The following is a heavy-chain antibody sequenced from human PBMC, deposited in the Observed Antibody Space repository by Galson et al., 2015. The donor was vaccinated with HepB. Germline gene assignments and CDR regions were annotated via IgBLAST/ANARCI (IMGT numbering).Heavy chain of an antibody. CDR1: GYTLTNYG. J-gene: IGHJ6*02. V-gene: IGHV1-18*04. D-gene: IGHD1-26*01. CDR2: ISAYNGNT. Sequence: SVKVSCKASGYTLTNYGISWVRQAPGQGLEWMGWISAYNGNTNFAQKLQGRVTMTADTSTSTAYMELRSLRSDDTAVYYCATGAGDKLGATIYYYYYGMDVWGQGTTVTVSS. CDR3: ATGAGDKLGATIYYYYYGMDV.